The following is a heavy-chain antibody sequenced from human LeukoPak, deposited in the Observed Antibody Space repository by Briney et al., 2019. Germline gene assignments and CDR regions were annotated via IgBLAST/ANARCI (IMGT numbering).Heavy chain of an antibody. D-gene: IGHD1-26*01. CDR2: IGITGSST. V-gene: IGHV3-23*01. J-gene: IGHJ4*02. CDR1: GFTFSSYA. CDR3: AKSMGAPRYFDS. Sequence: GGSLRLSCAASGFTFSSYAMSWVRQAPGTRLEWVSVIGITGSSTYYADSVKGRFTISRDNPKNTLYLQMNSLRAGDTAVYYCAKSMGAPRYFDSWGQGTLVTVSS.